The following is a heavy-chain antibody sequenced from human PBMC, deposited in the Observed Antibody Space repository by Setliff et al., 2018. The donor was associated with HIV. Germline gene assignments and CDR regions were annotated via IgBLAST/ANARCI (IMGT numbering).Heavy chain of an antibody. CDR1: SSYA. CDR3: AKDRGYYGSGSSLDY. J-gene: IGHJ4*03. V-gene: IGHV3-30*04. Sequence: GGSLRLSCEAFSSYAMHWVRQAPGKGLVWVAVISYDGSNKYYADSVKGRFTISRDNSKNMLYLQMNSLRDEDTAVYYCAKDRGYYGSGSSLDYWGQGTMVTVSS. CDR2: ISYDGSNK. D-gene: IGHD3-10*01.